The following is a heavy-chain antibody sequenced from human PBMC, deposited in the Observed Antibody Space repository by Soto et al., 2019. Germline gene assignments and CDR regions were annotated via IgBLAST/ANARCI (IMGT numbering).Heavy chain of an antibody. CDR3: ARGGEVGVAGSAAFGM. CDR1: GYTFTTHY. CDR2: INPGRGAA. Sequence: QVQLVQSGAEVKKPGASVKISCTASGYTFTTHYMHWVRQAPGRGLEWMGAINPGRGAAKYTQTFQARVTMTRDTCTNTVYMEMRALRSEDTAVFYCARGGEVGVAGSAAFGMWGQGTMVTVSS. V-gene: IGHV1-46*01. J-gene: IGHJ3*02. D-gene: IGHD3-3*01.